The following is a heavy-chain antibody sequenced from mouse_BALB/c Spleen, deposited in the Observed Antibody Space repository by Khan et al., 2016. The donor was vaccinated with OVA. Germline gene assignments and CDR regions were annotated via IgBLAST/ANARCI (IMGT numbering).Heavy chain of an antibody. Sequence: EVKLMESGGGLVQPGGSRKLSCAASGFTFSDYGMAWVRQAPGKGPEWVAFISNLAYSIYYADTVTGRFTISRENAKNTLDLEMSSLRSEDTAMYYCARRGLRLGAMDYWGQGTSVTVSS. CDR2: ISNLAYSI. J-gene: IGHJ4*01. CDR3: ARRGLRLGAMDY. V-gene: IGHV5-15*02. D-gene: IGHD1-2*01. CDR1: GFTFSDYG.